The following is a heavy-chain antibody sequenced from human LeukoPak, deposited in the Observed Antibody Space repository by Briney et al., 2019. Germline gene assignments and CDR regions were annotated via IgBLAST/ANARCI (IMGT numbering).Heavy chain of an antibody. CDR2: IDSSGTYT. Sequence: PGGSLRLSGAASGFAFGIYAMGWVRQAPGKGLEWVSSIDSSGTYTPSAESVKGRFTISRDNSENTMYLQLNSLRAEDTAVYSCAKISTVTENFDHWGQGTLVTVSS. D-gene: IGHD4-17*01. V-gene: IGHV3-23*05. J-gene: IGHJ4*02. CDR3: AKISTVTENFDH. CDR1: GFAFGIYA.